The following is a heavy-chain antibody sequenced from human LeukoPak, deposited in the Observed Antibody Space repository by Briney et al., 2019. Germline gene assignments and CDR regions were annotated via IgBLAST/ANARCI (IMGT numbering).Heavy chain of an antibody. CDR2: IYYSGST. J-gene: IGHJ3*02. V-gene: IGHV4-39*01. CDR3: ARLYKYAFDI. D-gene: IGHD2-8*01. CDR1: GGSISSSSYY. Sequence: SETLSLTFTVSGGSISSSSYYWGWIRQPPGKGLEWIGSIYYSGSTYYNPSLKSRVTISVDTSKNQFSLKLSSVTAADTAVYYCARLYKYAFDIWGQGTMVTVSS.